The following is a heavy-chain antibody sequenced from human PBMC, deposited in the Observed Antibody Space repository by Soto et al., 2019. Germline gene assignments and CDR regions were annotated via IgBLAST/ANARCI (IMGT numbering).Heavy chain of an antibody. CDR3: ARSVRIPARRNDASDI. CDR1: GYSFTSYW. CDR2: IDPSDSYT. Sequence: PGESLKISCKGSGYSFTSYWISWVRQMPGKGLEWMGRIDPSDSYTNYSPSFQGHVTISADKSISTAYLQWSSLKASDTAMYYCARSVRIPARRNDASDIWGQGTMVTV. V-gene: IGHV5-10-1*01. D-gene: IGHD6-6*01. J-gene: IGHJ3*02.